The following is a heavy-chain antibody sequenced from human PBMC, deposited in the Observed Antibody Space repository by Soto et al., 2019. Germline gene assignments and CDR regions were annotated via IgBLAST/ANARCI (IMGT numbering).Heavy chain of an antibody. CDR2: LLYDGSKK. Sequence: GVPLRLSCAAAGCSCTNYIMHWVRQTPGKGLEWVAALLYDGSKKYYAESVKGRFTISRDSSKNTLYLQMDSLSADDTAVYYCAVVGADIWGQGTLVTVSS. V-gene: IGHV3-30-3*01. D-gene: IGHD2-15*01. J-gene: IGHJ4*02. CDR1: GCSCTNYI. CDR3: AVVGADI.